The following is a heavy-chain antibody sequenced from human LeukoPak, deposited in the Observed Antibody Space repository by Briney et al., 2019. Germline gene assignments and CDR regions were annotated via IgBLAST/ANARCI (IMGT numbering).Heavy chain of an antibody. CDR2: IHSDGNT. CDR1: GFSVSTYY. CDR3: ARESLGYCSSTSCATDYYMDV. D-gene: IGHD2-2*01. J-gene: IGHJ6*03. V-gene: IGHV3-66*02. Sequence: GGSLRLSCAASGFSVSTYYMDWVRQAPGKGLEWVSVIHSDGNTQYADSVKGRFTISRDDSKNSLYLQMNSLKAEDTAVYYCARESLGYCSSTSCATDYYMDVWGKGTTVTVSS.